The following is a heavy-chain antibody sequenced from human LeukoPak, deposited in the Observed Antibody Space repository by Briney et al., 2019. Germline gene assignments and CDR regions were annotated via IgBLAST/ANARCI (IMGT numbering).Heavy chain of an antibody. CDR3: AREMEWEWPPGAFDT. D-gene: IGHD3-3*01. CDR2: INPNSGGT. Sequence: ASVKVSCKASGYTFTGYYMHWVRQAPGQGLEWMGWINPNSGGTNYAQKFQGRVTMTRDTSISTAYMELSRLRSDDTAVYYCAREMEWEWPPGAFDTWGQGTMVTVSS. J-gene: IGHJ3*02. CDR1: GYTFTGYY. V-gene: IGHV1-2*02.